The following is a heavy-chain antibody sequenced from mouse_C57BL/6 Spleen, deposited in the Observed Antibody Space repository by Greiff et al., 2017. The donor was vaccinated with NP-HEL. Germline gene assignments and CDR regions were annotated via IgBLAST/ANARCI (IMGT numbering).Heavy chain of an antibody. CDR1: GFTFSSYA. D-gene: IGHD1-1*01. CDR2: ISSGGDYI. V-gene: IGHV5-9-1*02. J-gene: IGHJ3*01. CDR3: TREDYYYGSRGSAWFAY. Sequence: EVKLVESGEGLVKPGGSLQLSCAASGFTFSSYAMSWVRQTPEKRLEWVAYISSGGDYIYYADTVKGRFTISRDNARNTLYLQMSSLKSEDTAMYYCTREDYYYGSRGSAWFAYWGQGTLVTVSA.